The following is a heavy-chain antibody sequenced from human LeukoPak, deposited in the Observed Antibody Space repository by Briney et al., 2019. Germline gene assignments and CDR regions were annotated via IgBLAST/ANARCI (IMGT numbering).Heavy chain of an antibody. V-gene: IGHV1-2*02. Sequence: ASVKVSCKASGYTFTGHYMHWVRQAPGQGLEWMGWINPNSGGTNYAQKFQGRVTMIRDTSISTAYMELSRLRSDDTAVYYCATIAAAVRHYYYYMDVWGKGTTVTVSS. CDR2: INPNSGGT. J-gene: IGHJ6*03. CDR3: ATIAAAVRHYYYYMDV. CDR1: GYTFTGHY. D-gene: IGHD6-13*01.